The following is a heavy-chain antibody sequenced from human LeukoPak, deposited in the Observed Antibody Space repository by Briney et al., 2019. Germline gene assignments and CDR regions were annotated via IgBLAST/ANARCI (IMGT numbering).Heavy chain of an antibody. CDR2: IYYSGST. J-gene: IGHJ3*02. CDR1: GGSISSSSCY. CDR3: ARPIYSGSYRHAFDI. Sequence: SETLSLTCTVSGGSISSSSCYWGWIRQPPGKGLEWIGSIYYSGSTYYNPSLKSRVTISVDTSKNQISLKLSSVTAADTAVYYCARPIYSGSYRHAFDIWGQGTMVTVSS. V-gene: IGHV4-39*01. D-gene: IGHD1-26*01.